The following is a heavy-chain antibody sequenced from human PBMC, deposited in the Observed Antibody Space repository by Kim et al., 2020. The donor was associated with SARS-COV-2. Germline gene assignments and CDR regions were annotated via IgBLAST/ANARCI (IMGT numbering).Heavy chain of an antibody. V-gene: IGHV1-3*01. CDR2: INATQGTT. CDR1: GYTFSRSA. CDR3: AKDYFFNSASGSDDY. Sequence: ASMKVSCKASGYTFSRSAMHWVRQAPGQRLEWMGWINATQGTTKYSQNFQGRVTITRDTSASTAYMELSDLRSEDTAVYYCAKDYFFNSASGSDDYWGQGTLVTVSS. D-gene: IGHD3-10*01. J-gene: IGHJ4*02.